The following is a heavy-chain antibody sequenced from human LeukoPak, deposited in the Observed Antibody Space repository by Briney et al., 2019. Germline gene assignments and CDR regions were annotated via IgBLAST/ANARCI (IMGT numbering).Heavy chain of an antibody. Sequence: PSETLSLTCTVSGYSISSGYYWGWIRQPAGKGLEWIGRIYTSGSINYNPSLGSRVTISIDTSKNQFSLKLTSVTAADTAVYYCARALGYCSGGSCYQPDYWGQGILVTVSS. V-gene: IGHV4-61*02. CDR3: ARALGYCSGGSCYQPDY. J-gene: IGHJ4*02. CDR1: GYSISSGYY. D-gene: IGHD2-15*01. CDR2: IYTSGSI.